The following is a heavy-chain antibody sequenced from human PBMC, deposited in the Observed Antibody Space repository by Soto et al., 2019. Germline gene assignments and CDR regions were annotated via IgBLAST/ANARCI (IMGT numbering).Heavy chain of an antibody. CDR3: AREGVFGLVKIIPPDY. D-gene: IGHD3-3*01. V-gene: IGHV3-30*03. Sequence: VQLLESGGGLAQPGRSLRLSCRAYGFGFRSYGMLWVCQAPGKGPEWVAFISFAGSTQYYADFVRGLFTISRDYSENTLNRQRDTLRVEETAMYYCAREGVFGLVKIIPPDYWGQGAQVTVSA. CDR1: GFGFRSYG. J-gene: IGHJ4*02. CDR2: ISFAGSTQ.